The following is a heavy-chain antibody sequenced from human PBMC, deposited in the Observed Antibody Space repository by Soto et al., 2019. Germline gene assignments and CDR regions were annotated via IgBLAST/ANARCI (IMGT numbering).Heavy chain of an antibody. CDR2: INWNSGSI. CDR3: AKSYSSSGGSFDY. D-gene: IGHD6-13*01. Sequence: EVQLVESGGGLVQPGRSLRLSCAASGFTFDDYAMHWVRQAPGKGLEWVSGINWNSGSIGYADSVKGRFTISRDNAQNSLYLQMNSLRAEDTALYYCAKSYSSSGGSFDYWGQGTLVTVSS. V-gene: IGHV3-9*01. J-gene: IGHJ4*02. CDR1: GFTFDDYA.